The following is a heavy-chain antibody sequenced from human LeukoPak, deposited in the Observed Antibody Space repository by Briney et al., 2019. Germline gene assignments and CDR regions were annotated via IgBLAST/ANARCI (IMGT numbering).Heavy chain of an antibody. D-gene: IGHD2-15*01. CDR1: EFIFSDYS. CDR2: ISGSGGST. CDR3: AKGGYCSGASCYQEPRRRYDYYYYMDV. V-gene: IGHV3-23*01. J-gene: IGHJ6*03. Sequence: PGGFLRLSCAASEFIFSDYSMNWVRQAPGKGLEWVSAISGSGGSTYYADSVKGRFTISRDNSKNTLYLQMNSLRAEDTAVYYCAKGGYCSGASCYQEPRRRYDYYYYMDVWGKGTTVPISS.